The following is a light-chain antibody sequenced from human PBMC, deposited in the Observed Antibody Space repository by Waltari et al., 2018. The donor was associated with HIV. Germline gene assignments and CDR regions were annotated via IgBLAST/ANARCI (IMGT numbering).Light chain of an antibody. CDR3: QQFSSPPIT. CDR2: LAS. J-gene: IGKJ4*01. V-gene: IGKV1-5*03. Sequence: DIQMTQSPSTLSASVGDRVTITCRASQSISNSLDWYQQKPGKAPKLLLFLASSLAYGVSSRFSGSGSGTEFTLSIDDLQPDDLATYYCQQFSSPPITFGRGTKVEIK. CDR1: QSISNS.